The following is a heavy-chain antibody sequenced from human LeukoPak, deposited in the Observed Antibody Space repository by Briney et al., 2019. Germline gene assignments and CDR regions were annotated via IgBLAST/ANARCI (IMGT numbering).Heavy chain of an antibody. CDR1: GGSISGYY. CDR2: IYDSGST. D-gene: IGHD4-17*01. Sequence: SETLSLTCTVSGGSISGYYWSWIRQPPGKGRGCIGYIYDSGSTNYNPSLKSRVFISADTSKNQVSLKLRSVTAADTAVYYCARRTMTTTFADWYFDLWGRGTLVTVSS. J-gene: IGHJ2*01. CDR3: ARRTMTTTFADWYFDL. V-gene: IGHV4-59*08.